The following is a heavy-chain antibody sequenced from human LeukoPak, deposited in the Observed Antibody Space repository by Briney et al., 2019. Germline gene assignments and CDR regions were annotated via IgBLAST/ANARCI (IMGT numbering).Heavy chain of an antibody. D-gene: IGHD3-16*01. V-gene: IGHV3-74*01. CDR1: GFTFSSYW. CDR3: ARSNGGEDS. Sequence: GGSLRLSCAASGFTFSSYWMSWVRQAPGKGLVWVSLIVNDGSTTTYADSVKGRFTISRDNAKSTLFLQMNSLRAEDTAVYFCARSNGGEDSWGQGTLVTVSS. CDR2: IVNDGSTT. J-gene: IGHJ4*02.